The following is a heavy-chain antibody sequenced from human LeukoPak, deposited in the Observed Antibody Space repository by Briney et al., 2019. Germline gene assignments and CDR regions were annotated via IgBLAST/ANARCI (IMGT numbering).Heavy chain of an antibody. J-gene: IGHJ4*02. Sequence: PGGSLRLSCAASGFTFSDYYMSWIRQAPGKGLEWISYISSGSTYTNNPDSVKGRFTISRDNAKNSLYLQMNSLRVEDTAIYYCARGKRGDLRDGSWYFDYWGQGTLVTVSP. CDR2: ISSGSTYT. D-gene: IGHD5-24*01. CDR1: GFTFSDYY. CDR3: ARGKRGDLRDGSWYFDY. V-gene: IGHV3-11*05.